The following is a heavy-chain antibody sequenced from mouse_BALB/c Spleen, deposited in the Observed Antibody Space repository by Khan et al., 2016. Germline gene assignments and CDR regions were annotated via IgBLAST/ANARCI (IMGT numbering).Heavy chain of an antibody. CDR2: IYPGDGDT. J-gene: IGHJ3*02. V-gene: IGHV1-80*01. CDR3: ARSGGGAGY. Sequence: QVQLQQSGAELVRPGSSVKFSCTASGFEFSSSCMHWVKQRPGQGLEWIGQIYPGDGDTNYNGKFQGKATLTADKSSSTAYLQLSSLTSEDSAVSVGARSGGGAGYWGQGTLVTVSA. CDR1: GFEFSSSC.